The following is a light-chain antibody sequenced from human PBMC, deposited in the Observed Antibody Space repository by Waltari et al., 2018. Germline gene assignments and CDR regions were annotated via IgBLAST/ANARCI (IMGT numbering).Light chain of an antibody. CDR2: DVY. J-gene: IGLJ2*01. CDR1: SSDVGGYNY. CDR3: CSYAGSYTLI. Sequence: QSALTQPRSVSGSPGQSVTISCTGTSSDVGGYNYVTWYQHHPGKAPKLMLYDVYKLPPGVPERFSGSKSGNTASLTISGLQVEDEADYYCCSYAGSYTLIFGGGTKLTVL. V-gene: IGLV2-11*01.